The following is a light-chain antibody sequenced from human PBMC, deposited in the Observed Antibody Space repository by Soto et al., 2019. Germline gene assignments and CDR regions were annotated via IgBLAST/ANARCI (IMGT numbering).Light chain of an antibody. CDR1: QSINNL. J-gene: IGKJ1*01. V-gene: IGKV1-5*01. CDR2: AAS. CDR3: QHYNSYGT. Sequence: DIQMTQSPSTLSASVGDRVTITCRASQSINNLLAWYQQKPGKAPKLLIYAASSLQSGVPSRFSGSGSGTEFTLTISSLQPDDFATYYCQHYNSYGTFGQGTKVVIK.